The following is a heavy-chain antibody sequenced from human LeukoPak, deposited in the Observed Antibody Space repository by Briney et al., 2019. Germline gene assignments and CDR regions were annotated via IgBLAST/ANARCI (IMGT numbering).Heavy chain of an antibody. J-gene: IGHJ4*02. CDR3: ARGLTMVRGVIRYFDY. CDR1: GGSFSGYY. Sequence: SETLSLTCAVYGGSFSGYYWSWIRQPPGKGLEWIGEINHSGSTNYNPSLKSRVTISVDTSKNQFSLKLSSVTAADTAVYYCARGLTMVRGVIRYFDYWGQGTLVTVSS. V-gene: IGHV4-34*01. CDR2: INHSGST. D-gene: IGHD3-10*01.